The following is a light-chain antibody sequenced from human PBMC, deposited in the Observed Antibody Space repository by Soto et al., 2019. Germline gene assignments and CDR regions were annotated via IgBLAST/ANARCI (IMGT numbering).Light chain of an antibody. CDR1: QRVGIN. J-gene: IGKJ2*01. V-gene: IGKV3-15*01. CDR3: QQYSSYPYT. Sequence: EIVMTQSPASLSVSPGETATLSCRASQRVGINLAWYQQKPGQAPRLLIYGASTRATGIPARFSGSGSGTDFTLTISSLQSEDFATYYCQQYSSYPYTFGQGTKLEIK. CDR2: GAS.